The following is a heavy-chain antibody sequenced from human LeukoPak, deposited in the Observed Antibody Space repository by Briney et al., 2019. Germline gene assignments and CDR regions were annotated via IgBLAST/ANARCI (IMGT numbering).Heavy chain of an antibody. CDR3: ARKATVTTYDWFDP. D-gene: IGHD4-17*01. V-gene: IGHV1-18*01. Sequence: GASEKVSCKASGYTFTSYGISWVRQAPGQGLEWMGWISAYNGNTNYAQKLQGRVTMTTDTSTSTAYMELRSLRSDDTAVYYCARKATVTTYDWFDPWGQGTLVTVSS. J-gene: IGHJ5*02. CDR1: GYTFTSYG. CDR2: ISAYNGNT.